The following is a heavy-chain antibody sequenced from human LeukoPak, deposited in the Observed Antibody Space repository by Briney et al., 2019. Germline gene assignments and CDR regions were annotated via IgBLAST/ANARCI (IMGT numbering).Heavy chain of an antibody. J-gene: IGHJ6*03. CDR1: GGSFSGYY. CDR3: ARIWGQGRYYYYMDV. D-gene: IGHD3-16*01. CDR2: INHSGST. Sequence: PSETLSLTCAVYGGSFSGYYWSWIRQPPGKGLEWLGEINHSGSTNYNPSLKSRVTISVDTSKNQFSLKLSSVTAADTAVYYCARIWGQGRYYYYMDVWGKGTTVTVSS. V-gene: IGHV4-34*01.